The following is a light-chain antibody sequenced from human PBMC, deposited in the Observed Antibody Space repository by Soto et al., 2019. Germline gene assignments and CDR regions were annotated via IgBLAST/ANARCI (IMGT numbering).Light chain of an antibody. Sequence: EIVMTQSPATRSVSPGERATLSCRASQSVSSNLARYQQKPGQAPRLLIYGASTRATGIPARFSGSGSGTEFTLTISSLQSEDFAVYYCQQYNNWQGTFGQGTKLEIK. CDR3: QQYNNWQGT. V-gene: IGKV3-15*01. CDR1: QSVSSN. J-gene: IGKJ2*01. CDR2: GAS.